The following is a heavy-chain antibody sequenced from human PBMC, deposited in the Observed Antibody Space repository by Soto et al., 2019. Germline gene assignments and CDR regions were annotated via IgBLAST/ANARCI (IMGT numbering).Heavy chain of an antibody. CDR1: SGSISSSNW. J-gene: IGHJ4*01. D-gene: IGHD3-3*01. CDR3: AFSSTYDFWSGYSAYYFDY. CDR2: IYHSGST. V-gene: IGHV4-4*02. Sequence: PSETLSLTCAVSSGSISSSNWWSWVRQPPGKGLEWIGEIYHSGSTNYNPSLKSRVTISVDKSKNQFSLKLSSVTAADTAVYYCAFSSTYDFWSGYSAYYFDYWGHGTLVT.